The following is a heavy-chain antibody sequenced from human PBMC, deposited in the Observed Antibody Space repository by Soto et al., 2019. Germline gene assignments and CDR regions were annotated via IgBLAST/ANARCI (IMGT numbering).Heavy chain of an antibody. CDR1: GYTFTSYD. J-gene: IGHJ6*03. Sequence: QVQLVQSGTEVKKPGASVKVSCKASGYTFTSYDINWVRQATGQGLEWMGWINPNSGNTDYAQKFQGRVTMTMNTSISRAYMELGSLSSEDTAVYYCARGVEPIRPTLYFDYYMDGWGKGTTVTVSS. CDR2: INPNSGNT. V-gene: IGHV1-8*01. CDR3: ARGVEPIRPTLYFDYYMDG.